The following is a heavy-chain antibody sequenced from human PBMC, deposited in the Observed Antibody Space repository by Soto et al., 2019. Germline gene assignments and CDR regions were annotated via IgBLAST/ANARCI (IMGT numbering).Heavy chain of an antibody. CDR3: ARGGTDYGDYGPYYYYGMDV. CDR2: INHSGST. D-gene: IGHD4-17*01. V-gene: IGHV4-34*01. Sequence: SETLSLTCAVYGGSFSGYYWSWIRQPPGKGLEWIGEINHSGSTNYNPSLKSRVTISVDTSKNQFSLKLSSVTAADTAVYYCARGGTDYGDYGPYYYYGMDVWGQGTTVTVSS. CDR1: GGSFSGYY. J-gene: IGHJ6*02.